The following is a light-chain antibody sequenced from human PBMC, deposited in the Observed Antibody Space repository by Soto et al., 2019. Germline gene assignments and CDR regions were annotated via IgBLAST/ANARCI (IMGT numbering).Light chain of an antibody. CDR2: SAS. Sequence: EIVLTQSPGTLSLSPGERATLSCRASQSVTSTSFAWYQQIPGQAPRLLIYSASSRATGIPDRFSGGGSGTDFTLTMSGLEPEDVAVYYCQHYGSGLWTFGQGTRVEI. CDR3: QHYGSGLWT. J-gene: IGKJ1*01. CDR1: QSVTSTS. V-gene: IGKV3-20*01.